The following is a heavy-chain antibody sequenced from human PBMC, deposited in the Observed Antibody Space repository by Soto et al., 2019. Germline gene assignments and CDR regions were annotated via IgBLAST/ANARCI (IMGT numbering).Heavy chain of an antibody. Sequence: ASVKISCKASGYTFTSYDINWVRQATGQGLEWMGWMNPNSGNTGYAQKFQGRVTMTRNTSISTAYMELSSLGSEDAAVYYCARGRSIAARKKGYYFDYWGQGTLVTVSS. CDR1: GYTFTSYD. CDR2: MNPNSGNT. J-gene: IGHJ4*02. D-gene: IGHD6-6*01. V-gene: IGHV1-8*01. CDR3: ARGRSIAARKKGYYFDY.